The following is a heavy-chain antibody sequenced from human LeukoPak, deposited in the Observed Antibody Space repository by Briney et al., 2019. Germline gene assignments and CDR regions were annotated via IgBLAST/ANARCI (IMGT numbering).Heavy chain of an antibody. D-gene: IGHD5-18*01. J-gene: IGHJ4*02. Sequence: PSETLSLTCAVYGGSFSGYYWSWIRQPPGKGLEWIGEINLSGSTNYNPSLKSRVTISVDTSKNQFSLKLSSVTAADTAVYYCARLRRQRGYSYGGFDYWGQGTLVTVSS. CDR3: ARLRRQRGYSYGGFDY. CDR1: GGSFSGYY. V-gene: IGHV4-34*01. CDR2: INLSGST.